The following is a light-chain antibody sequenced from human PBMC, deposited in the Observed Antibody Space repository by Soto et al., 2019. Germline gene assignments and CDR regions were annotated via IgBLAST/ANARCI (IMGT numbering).Light chain of an antibody. V-gene: IGKV3-20*01. CDR1: QSVSSSY. CDR3: QQYGSSTPYT. Sequence: EIVLKQSPGTLSLSPGARATLPCRASQSVSSSYLAWDQQKPRQAPRLLIYGASSRATGIPDRFSGSGSGTDFTLTISRLEPEDFAVYYCQQYGSSTPYTFGQGTKLEIK. J-gene: IGKJ2*01. CDR2: GAS.